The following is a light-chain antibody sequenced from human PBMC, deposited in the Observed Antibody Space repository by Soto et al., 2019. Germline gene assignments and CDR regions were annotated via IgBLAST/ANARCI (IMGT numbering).Light chain of an antibody. Sequence: QSVLTQSPSASGTPGQRVTISCFGNSSNIGSNYVYWYQQLPGTAPKLLIYRSNQRPSGVPDRFSGSKSGTSASLAISWLRSEDEADYYCAAWDDSLRGGVFGGGTKRTVL. CDR1: SSNIGSNY. J-gene: IGLJ3*02. V-gene: IGLV1-47*01. CDR3: AAWDDSLRGGV. CDR2: RSN.